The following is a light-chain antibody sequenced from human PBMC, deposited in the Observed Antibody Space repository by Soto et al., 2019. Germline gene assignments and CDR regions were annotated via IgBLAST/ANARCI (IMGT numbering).Light chain of an antibody. J-gene: IGKJ4*01. CDR2: AAS. CDR1: QGISSF. V-gene: IGKV1-27*01. CDR3: QKYDSAPSLT. Sequence: DIRMTQSPSSLSASVGDRVTVTCRASQGISSFLAWYQQKPGKVPKLLIYAASTLQPGVPSRFSGSGYGTDFTLTLSSLQPEDVATYYCQKYDSAPSLTFDGGIKVEIK.